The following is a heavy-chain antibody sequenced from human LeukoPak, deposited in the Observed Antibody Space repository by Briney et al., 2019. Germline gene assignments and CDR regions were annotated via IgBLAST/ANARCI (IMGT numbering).Heavy chain of an antibody. J-gene: IGHJ4*02. D-gene: IGHD6-13*01. CDR3: ARDRGIAAAGDDY. Sequence: SVKVSCKASGGTFSSYAISWARQAPGQGLEWMGGIIPIFGTANYAQKFQGRVTITADKSTSTAYMELSSLRSEDTAVYYCARDRGIAAAGDDYWGQGTLVTVSP. CDR2: IIPIFGTA. V-gene: IGHV1-69*06. CDR1: GGTFSSYA.